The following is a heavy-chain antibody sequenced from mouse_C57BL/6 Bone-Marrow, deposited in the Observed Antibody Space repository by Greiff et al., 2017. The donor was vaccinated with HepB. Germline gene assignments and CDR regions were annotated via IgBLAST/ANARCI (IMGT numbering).Heavy chain of an antibody. CDR1: GFTFSSYA. CDR3: ARDGNLAY. CDR2: ISDGGSYT. J-gene: IGHJ3*01. V-gene: IGHV5-4*01. D-gene: IGHD2-1*01. Sequence: EVHLVESGGGLVKPGGSLKLSCAASGFTFSSYAMSWVRQTPEKRLEWVATISDGGSYTYYPDNVKDRFTISRDNAKNNLYLQMSHLKSEDTAMYYCARDGNLAYWGQGTLVTVSA.